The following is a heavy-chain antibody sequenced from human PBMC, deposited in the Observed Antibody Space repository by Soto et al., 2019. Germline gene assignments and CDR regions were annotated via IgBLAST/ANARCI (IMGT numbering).Heavy chain of an antibody. V-gene: IGHV3-23*01. CDR3: AKDRKYCSSTSCYYWFDP. CDR2: ISGSGGST. J-gene: IGHJ5*02. D-gene: IGHD2-2*01. Sequence: GGSLRLSCAASGFTFSSYAMSWVRQAPGKGLEWVSAISGSGGSTYYADSVKGRFTIPRDNSKNTLYLQMNSLRAEDTAVYYCAKDRKYCSSTSCYYWFDPWGQGTLVTVSS. CDR1: GFTFSSYA.